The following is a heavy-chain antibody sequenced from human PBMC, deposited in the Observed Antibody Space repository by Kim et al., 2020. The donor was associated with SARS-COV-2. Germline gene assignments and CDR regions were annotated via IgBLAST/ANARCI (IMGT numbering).Heavy chain of an antibody. CDR3: TTDSYYGSGPRDY. D-gene: IGHD3-10*01. Sequence: YAAPVKGRFTISRDDSKNTLYLQMNGLKTEDTAVYYCTTDSYYGSGPRDYWGQGTLVTVSS. V-gene: IGHV3-15*01. J-gene: IGHJ4*02.